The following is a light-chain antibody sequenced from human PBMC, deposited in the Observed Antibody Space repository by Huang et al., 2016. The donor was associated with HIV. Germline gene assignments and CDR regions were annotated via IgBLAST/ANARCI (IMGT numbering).Light chain of an antibody. Sequence: DIQLTQSPSSLSASVGDRVTITCQASQDIGNYLNLYRQKPVRAPELLIYDAFNLETGVPSRFSGSGAGADFTFTISSLQPEDSATYYCHQYHNLPYTFGQGTKLEIK. J-gene: IGKJ2*01. V-gene: IGKV1-33*01. CDR3: HQYHNLPYT. CDR2: DAF. CDR1: QDIGNY.